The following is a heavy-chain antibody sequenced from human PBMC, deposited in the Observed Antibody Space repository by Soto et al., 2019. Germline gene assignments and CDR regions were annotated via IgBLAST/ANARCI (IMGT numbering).Heavy chain of an antibody. CDR2: INTYNGNT. V-gene: IGHV1-18*01. D-gene: IGHD3-10*01. CDR3: ARGVVSWTYYNQYNLFDP. Sequence: ASVKVSCKASGYTFTNYGISWVRQAPGQGLEWMGWINTYNGNTNHAQKLQGRVTMTTDTSTSTAYMELRSLRSDDTAVYYCARGVVSWTYYNQYNLFDPCGQGTLVTVSS. J-gene: IGHJ5*02. CDR1: GYTFTNYG.